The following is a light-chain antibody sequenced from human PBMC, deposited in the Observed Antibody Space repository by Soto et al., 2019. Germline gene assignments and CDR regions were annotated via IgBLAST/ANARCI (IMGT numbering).Light chain of an antibody. J-gene: IGKJ1*01. CDR3: QQYNNWPKT. CDR1: QIVSSN. CDR2: GAS. V-gene: IGKV3-15*01. Sequence: EIVLTQSPATLSLSPGESATLSCRASQIVSSNLAWYQQKPGQAPRLLIYGASTRATGIPARFSGSGSGTEFTLTISSLQSEDFAVYYCQQYNNWPKTFGQGTKVDIK.